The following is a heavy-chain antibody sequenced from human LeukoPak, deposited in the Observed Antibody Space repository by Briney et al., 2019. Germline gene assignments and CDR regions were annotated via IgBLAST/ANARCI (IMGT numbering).Heavy chain of an antibody. CDR2: ISSSSSYI. V-gene: IGHV3-21*01. Sequence: GGSLRLSCAASGFTFSSYSMNWVRQAPGKGLEWVSSISSSSSYIYYADSVKGRFTISRDNSKNTLYLQMNSLRAEDTAVYYCAKDRSLRHLRTRTQYYYYGMDVWGQGTTVTVSS. CDR3: AKDRSLRHLRTRTQYYYYGMDV. CDR1: GFTFSSYS. J-gene: IGHJ6*02.